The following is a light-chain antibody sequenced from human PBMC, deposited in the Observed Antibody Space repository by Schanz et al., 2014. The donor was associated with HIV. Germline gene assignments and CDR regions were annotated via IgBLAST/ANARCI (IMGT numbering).Light chain of an antibody. Sequence: EIVLTQSPGTLSLSPGERATLSCRASQSVSSSYLAWYQQKPGQAPRLLIYGASSRATGIPDRFSGSGSGTDFTLTISNLQSEDFALYYCQHYNNWPPWTFGQGTKVEIK. CDR1: QSVSSSY. CDR3: QHYNNWPPWT. J-gene: IGKJ1*01. CDR2: GAS. V-gene: IGKV3-20*01.